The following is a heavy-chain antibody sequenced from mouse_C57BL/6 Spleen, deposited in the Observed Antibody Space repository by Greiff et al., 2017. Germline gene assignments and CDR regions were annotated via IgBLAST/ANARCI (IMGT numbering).Heavy chain of an antibody. V-gene: IGHV10-1*01. CDR3: VRNYGSSYIYYAMDY. CDR1: GFSFNTYA. CDR2: IRSKSNNYAT. Sequence: EVQRVESGGGLVQPKGSLKLSCAASGFSFNTYAMNLVRQAPGKGLEWVARIRSKSNNYATYYADSVKDRFTISRDDSESMLYLQMNNLKTEDTAMYYCVRNYGSSYIYYAMDYWGQGTSVTVSS. D-gene: IGHD1-1*01. J-gene: IGHJ4*01.